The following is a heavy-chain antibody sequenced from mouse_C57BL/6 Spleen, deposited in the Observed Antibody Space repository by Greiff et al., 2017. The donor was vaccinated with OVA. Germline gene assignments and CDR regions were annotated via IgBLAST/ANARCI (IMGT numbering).Heavy chain of an antibody. Sequence: EVKLVESGGGLVKPGGSLKLSCAASGFTFSSYAMSWVRQTPEKRLEWVATISDGGSYTYYPDNVKGRVTISRDNAKNNLYLQMSHLKSEDTVIYYCARDEFNYGKAWFAYWGKGTLVTVSA. V-gene: IGHV5-4*01. CDR1: GFTFSSYA. CDR3: ARDEFNYGKAWFAY. CDR2: ISDGGSYT. D-gene: IGHD2-1*01. J-gene: IGHJ3*01.